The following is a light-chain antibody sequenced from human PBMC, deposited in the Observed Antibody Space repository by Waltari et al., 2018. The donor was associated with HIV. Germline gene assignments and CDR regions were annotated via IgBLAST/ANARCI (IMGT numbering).Light chain of an antibody. CDR3: QSYDSSLSVV. CDR1: SSNIGAGYD. V-gene: IGLV1-40*01. CDR2: GKS. Sequence: QSVLTQPPSVSGAPGQRVTISCTGSSSNIGAGYDVHWYQQLPGTAPKLLIYGKSNRPAGVPDRVPGSKSGTSASLAITGLQAEDEADYYCQSYDSSLSVVFGGGTKLTVL. J-gene: IGLJ2*01.